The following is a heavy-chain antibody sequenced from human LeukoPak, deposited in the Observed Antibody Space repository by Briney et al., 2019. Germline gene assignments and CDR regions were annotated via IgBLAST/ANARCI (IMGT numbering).Heavy chain of an antibody. CDR1: GYTFTSYD. V-gene: IGHV1-8*03. CDR2: MNPNSGNT. Sequence: ASVKVSCKASGYTFTSYDINWVRQATGQGLEWMGWMNPNSGNTGYAQKFQGRVTITRNTSISTAYMELSSPRSEDTAVYYCARGPAYYDFWSGYYYYYYMDVWGKGTTVTVSS. CDR3: ARGPAYYDFWSGYYYYYYMDV. J-gene: IGHJ6*03. D-gene: IGHD3-3*01.